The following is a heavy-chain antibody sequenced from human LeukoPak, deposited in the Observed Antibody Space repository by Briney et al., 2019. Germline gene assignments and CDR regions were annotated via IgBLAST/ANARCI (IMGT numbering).Heavy chain of an antibody. CDR1: GFSFKDYN. CDR2: ITCDGSNK. CDR3: AKVRWDNSGWYYLDY. Sequence: TGGSLRLSCAASGFSFKDYNMHWVRQAPGKGLEWVAVITCDGSNKYYTDSVKGRFTISRDNSKSTLYLQMNSLRAEDTAVYYCAKVRWDNSGWYYLDYWGQGTLVTVSS. V-gene: IGHV3-30*18. J-gene: IGHJ4*02. D-gene: IGHD6-19*01.